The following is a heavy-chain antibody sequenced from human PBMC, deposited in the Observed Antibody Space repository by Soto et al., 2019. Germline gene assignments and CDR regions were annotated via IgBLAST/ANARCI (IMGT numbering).Heavy chain of an antibody. V-gene: IGHV4-34*01. CDR1: GGPFSGYY. Sequence: SETLSLTCAVYGGPFSGYYWSWIRQPPGKGLEWIGEINHSGSTNYNPSLKSRVTISVDTSKNQFSLKLSSVTAADTAVYYCASQTDLWFGELFSHYYYGMDVWGQETTVTVSS. CDR3: ASQTDLWFGELFSHYYYGMDV. J-gene: IGHJ6*02. CDR2: INHSGST. D-gene: IGHD3-10*01.